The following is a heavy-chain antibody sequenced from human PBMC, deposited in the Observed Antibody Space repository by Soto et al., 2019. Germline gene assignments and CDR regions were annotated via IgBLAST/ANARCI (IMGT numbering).Heavy chain of an antibody. Sequence: XDSLKIFCKCSGNRFTNYWGNLVLQMPGKGLEWMGRIDPDDSYTNYSPSFQGHVTISVDKSISTAYLQWSSLQASDTAIYYCARLPNTTYCSGSTCSGYWGQGTLVTVSS. D-gene: IGHD2-15*01. J-gene: IGHJ4*02. CDR3: ARLPNTTYCSGSTCSGY. CDR1: GNRFTNYW. V-gene: IGHV5-10-1*01. CDR2: IDPDDSYT.